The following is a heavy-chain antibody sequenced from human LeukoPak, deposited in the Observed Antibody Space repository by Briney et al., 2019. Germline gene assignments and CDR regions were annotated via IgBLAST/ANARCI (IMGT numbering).Heavy chain of an antibody. D-gene: IGHD1-26*01. V-gene: IGHV3-23*01. CDR1: GFTFSSYA. Sequence: PGGSLRLSCAASGFTFSSYAMSWVRQAPRKGLEWVSGISGSAGTTYYADSVKGRFTISRDNSKNTLYLQMNSLRAEDTAVYYCAKFRVGADYWGQGTLVTVSS. CDR3: AKFRVGADY. J-gene: IGHJ4*02. CDR2: ISGSAGTT.